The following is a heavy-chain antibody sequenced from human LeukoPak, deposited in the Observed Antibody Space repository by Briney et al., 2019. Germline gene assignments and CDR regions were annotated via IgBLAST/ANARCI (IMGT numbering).Heavy chain of an antibody. J-gene: IGHJ2*01. CDR3: ARDGADIVVVPAAMRGWGWYFDL. Sequence: ASVKVSCKASGYIFTDYYIHWVRQAPGQGLEWMGWINPYSGGTISAQTFQGRVTMTRDTSLTTAYMQVSGLRFDDTAVYYCARDGADIVVVPAAMRGWGWYFDLWGRGTLVTVSS. CDR2: INPYSGGT. V-gene: IGHV1-2*02. D-gene: IGHD2-2*01. CDR1: GYIFTDYY.